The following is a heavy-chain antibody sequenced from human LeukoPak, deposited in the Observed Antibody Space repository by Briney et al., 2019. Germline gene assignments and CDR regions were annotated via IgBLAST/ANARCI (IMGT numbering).Heavy chain of an antibody. J-gene: IGHJ4*02. V-gene: IGHV3-23*01. Sequence: GGSLRLSCAASGFTFSSYAMSWVRQAPARGLEWVSSIRGGSETFYADSVKGRCTLSRDDSRNTVYLQLNNLSVDDKGVYYCAKANWVSNPDAVYWGQGTLVTVSS. CDR1: GFTFSSYA. D-gene: IGHD6-19*01. CDR2: IRGGSET. CDR3: AKANWVSNPDAVY.